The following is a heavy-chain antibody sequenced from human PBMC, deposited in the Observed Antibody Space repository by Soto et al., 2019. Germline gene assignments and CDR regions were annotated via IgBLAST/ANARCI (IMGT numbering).Heavy chain of an antibody. V-gene: IGHV4-61*01. D-gene: IGHD5-12*01. Sequence: QVQLQESGPRLVKPSETLSLTCTVSGASVSSGSYYWSWIRQPPGKGLEWVGYIYYTGGTKYSPSLKYRVSMSADTSKNQFSLKLSSVTAADTAVYYCARDGDGYNYWGQGILVTVSS. J-gene: IGHJ4*02. CDR1: GASVSSGSYY. CDR3: ARDGDGYNY. CDR2: IYYTGGT.